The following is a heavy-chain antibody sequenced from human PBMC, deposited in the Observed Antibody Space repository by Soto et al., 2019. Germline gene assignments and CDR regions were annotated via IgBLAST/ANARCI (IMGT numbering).Heavy chain of an antibody. J-gene: IGHJ6*02. V-gene: IGHV6-1*01. Sequence: HSQTLSLTCAISGDSVSSNSAAWNWIRQSPSRGLEWLGRTYYRSKWYNDYAVSVKSRITINPDTSKNQFSLQLNSVTPEDTAVYDCARDSSSWTASYYYGMDVWGQGTTVTVSS. CDR1: GDSVSSNSAA. CDR2: TYYRSKWYN. CDR3: ARDSSSWTASYYYGMDV. D-gene: IGHD6-13*01.